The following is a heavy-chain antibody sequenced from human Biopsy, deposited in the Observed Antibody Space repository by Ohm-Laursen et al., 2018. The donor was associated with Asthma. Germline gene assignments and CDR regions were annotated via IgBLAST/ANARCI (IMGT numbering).Heavy chain of an antibody. CDR1: GFTFRNFG. V-gene: IGHV3-30*18. CDR2: ISSDVRE. CDR3: PKDVFPGWEVRRGPDY. Sequence: SLRLSCAASGFTFRNFGMHWVRQAPGKGLEWVALISSDVREWYADSVKGRFTISRDNSKNTMYLEMNSLRAEDTAVYYCPKDVFPGWEVRRGPDYWGQGTPVTVSA. D-gene: IGHD1-26*01. J-gene: IGHJ4*02.